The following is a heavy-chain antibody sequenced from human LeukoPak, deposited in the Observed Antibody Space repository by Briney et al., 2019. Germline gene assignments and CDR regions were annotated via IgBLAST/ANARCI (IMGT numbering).Heavy chain of an antibody. Sequence: ASVKVSCKASGYTFTGYYMHWVRQAPGQGLEWMGWINPNSGGTNYAQKFQGWVTMTRDTSISTAYMELSSLRSEDTAVYYCARGYYDILTGYLPWGQGTLVTVSS. V-gene: IGHV1-2*04. CDR1: GYTFTGYY. CDR2: INPNSGGT. J-gene: IGHJ4*02. CDR3: ARGYYDILTGYLP. D-gene: IGHD3-9*01.